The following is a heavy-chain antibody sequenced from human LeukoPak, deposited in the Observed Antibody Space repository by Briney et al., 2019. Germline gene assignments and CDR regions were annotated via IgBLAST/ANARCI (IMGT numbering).Heavy chain of an antibody. V-gene: IGHV1-2*06. CDR1: GYTFTGYY. J-gene: IGHJ6*02. CDR3: ARGGVWFGELFNYYGMDV. Sequence: ASVKVSCKASGYTFTGYYMHWVRQAPEQGLEWMGRINPNSGGTNYAQKFQGRVTMTRDTSISTAYMELSRLRSDDTAVYYCARGGVWFGELFNYYGMDVWGQGTTVTVSS. D-gene: IGHD3-10*01. CDR2: INPNSGGT.